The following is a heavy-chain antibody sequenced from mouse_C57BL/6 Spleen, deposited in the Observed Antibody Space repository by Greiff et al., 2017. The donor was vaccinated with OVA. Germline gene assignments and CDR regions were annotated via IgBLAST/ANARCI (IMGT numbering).Heavy chain of an antibody. CDR2: ISDGGSYT. J-gene: IGHJ4*01. D-gene: IGHD1-1*01. CDR1: GFTFSSYA. V-gene: IGHV5-4*01. CDR3: AREGGSSYVDYARDY. Sequence: EVKVVESGGGLVKPGGSLKLSCAASGFTFSSYAMSWVRQTPEKRLEWVATISDGGSYTYYPDNVKGRFTISRDNAKNNLYLQMSHLKSEDTAMYYYAREGGSSYVDYARDYWGQGTSVTVSA.